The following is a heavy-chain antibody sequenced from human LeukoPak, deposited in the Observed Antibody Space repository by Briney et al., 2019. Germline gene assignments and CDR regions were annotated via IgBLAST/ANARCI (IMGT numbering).Heavy chain of an antibody. CDR2: IYYSGST. V-gene: IGHV4-39*01. D-gene: IGHD6-6*01. Sequence: PSETLSLTCTVSGCSISSSSYYWGWIRQPPGKGLEWIGSIYYSGSTYYNPSLKSRVTISVDTSKNQFSLKLSSVTAADTAVYYCARHYLEYSSSSGYYYYYYMDVWGKGTRSPSP. J-gene: IGHJ6*03. CDR3: ARHYLEYSSSSGYYYYYYMDV. CDR1: GCSISSSSYY.